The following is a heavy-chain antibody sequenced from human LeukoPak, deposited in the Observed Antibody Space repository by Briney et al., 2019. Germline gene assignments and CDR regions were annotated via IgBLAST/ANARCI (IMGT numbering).Heavy chain of an antibody. D-gene: IGHD6-6*01. V-gene: IGHV4-39*01. CDR2: IFYTGQT. CDR3: AGPHAAARFYS. Sequence: SETLSLTCIVSGDSVNRHPYYWGWIRQPPGKGLEWIGSIFYTGQTFYNPSLKSRVTIFIDASKNQFSLQLTSVTVADTALYFCAGPHAAARFYSWGQGALVSVSS. CDR1: GDSVNRHPYY. J-gene: IGHJ4*02.